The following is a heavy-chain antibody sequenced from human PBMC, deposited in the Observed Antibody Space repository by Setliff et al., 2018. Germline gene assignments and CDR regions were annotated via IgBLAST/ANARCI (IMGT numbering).Heavy chain of an antibody. D-gene: IGHD3-3*01. Sequence: PGGSLRLSCAASGFTFSSYSMNWARQAPGKGLEWVSYISSSSSTIYYADSVKGRFTISRDNAKNSLYLQMNSLRAEDTAVYYCARDYTYYDFWSGPSSDAFDIWGQGTMVTV. CDR1: GFTFSSYS. V-gene: IGHV3-48*01. CDR2: ISSSSSTI. CDR3: ARDYTYYDFWSGPSSDAFDI. J-gene: IGHJ3*02.